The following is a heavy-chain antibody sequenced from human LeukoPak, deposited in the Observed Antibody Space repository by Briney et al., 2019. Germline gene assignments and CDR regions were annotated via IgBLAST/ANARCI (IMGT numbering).Heavy chain of an antibody. CDR1: GFTFSSYS. Sequence: PGGSLRLSCAASGFTFSSYSMNWVRQAPGKGLECVSSISSSSSYIYYADSVKGRFTISRDNAKNSLYLQMNSLRAEDTAVYYCARGRGYCSSTSCYHFDYWGQGTLVTVSS. CDR3: ARGRGYCSSTSCYHFDY. CDR2: ISSSSSYI. D-gene: IGHD2-2*01. V-gene: IGHV3-21*01. J-gene: IGHJ4*02.